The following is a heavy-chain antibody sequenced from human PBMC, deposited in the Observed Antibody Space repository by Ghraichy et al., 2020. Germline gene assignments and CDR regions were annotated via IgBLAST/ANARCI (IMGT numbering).Heavy chain of an antibody. CDR1: GFSFSSYW. J-gene: IGHJ4*02. CDR2: IKQDGSEK. CDR3: AEGKGDYGRFDY. V-gene: IGHV3-7*01. Sequence: GGSLRLSCAASGFSFSSYWMNWVRQAPGKWLEWVANIKQDGSEKYYVDSVKGRFTISRDNAKNSLYLQMSSLTAEDTAVYYCAEGKGDYGRFDYWGQGTLVTVSS. D-gene: IGHD4-17*01.